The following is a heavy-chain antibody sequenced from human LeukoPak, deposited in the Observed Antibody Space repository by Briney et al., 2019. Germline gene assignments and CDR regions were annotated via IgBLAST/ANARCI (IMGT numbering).Heavy chain of an antibody. CDR1: GGSVRTNSYY. CDR2: VYSSGST. V-gene: IGHV4-61*02. Sequence: SSETLSLTCSVSGGSVRTNSYYWSWIRQPAGKGLEWIGRVYSSGSTDFNPSLRSRVTTSVDTSTNQFSLNLSSVTAADTAVYYCARDVVSGYYYYMDVWGKGTTVTVSS. D-gene: IGHD2-15*01. CDR3: ARDVVSGYYYYMDV. J-gene: IGHJ6*03.